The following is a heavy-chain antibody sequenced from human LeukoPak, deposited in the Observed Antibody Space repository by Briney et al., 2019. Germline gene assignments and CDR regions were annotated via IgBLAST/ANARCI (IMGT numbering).Heavy chain of an antibody. J-gene: IGHJ4*02. CDR1: GYSISSGYY. Sequence: SETLSLTCTVSGYSISSGYYWGWIRQPPGEGLEWIGSIYHSGSPYYNPSLKSRVTISVDTSKNHFSLKLSSVTAADTAVYYCARGNWNDVVGYCFDYWGQGTLVTVSS. V-gene: IGHV4-38-2*02. D-gene: IGHD1-1*01. CDR3: ARGNWNDVVGYCFDY. CDR2: IYHSGSP.